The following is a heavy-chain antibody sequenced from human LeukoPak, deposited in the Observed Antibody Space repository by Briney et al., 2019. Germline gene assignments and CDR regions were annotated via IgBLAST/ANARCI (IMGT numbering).Heavy chain of an antibody. V-gene: IGHV1-46*01. Sequence: ASVKVSCTASGYNFISYYMHWGRQAPGQGLEWMGIINPSGGSTSYAQKFQDRATMTRDTSTSTVYMEPSSLKSEDTAVYYCAREDVVLVDAVRYYYYGMDVWGQGTTVTVSS. D-gene: IGHD2-8*01. J-gene: IGHJ6*02. CDR2: INPSGGST. CDR3: AREDVVLVDAVRYYYYGMDV. CDR1: GYNFISYY.